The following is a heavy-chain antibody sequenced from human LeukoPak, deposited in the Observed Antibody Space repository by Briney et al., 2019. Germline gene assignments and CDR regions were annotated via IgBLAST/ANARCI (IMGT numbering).Heavy chain of an antibody. CDR3: AARSGYDTQNYYYYFMDV. CDR1: GFTFSSSA. CDR2: IVVGSGNT. V-gene: IGHV1-58*02. Sequence: SVKVSCKASGFTFSSSAMQWVRQARGQRLEWIGWIVVGSGNTEYAQKFQERVTITRDMSTSTAYMELSSLRSEDTAVYYCAARSGYDTQNYYYYFMDVWGKGTTVTMSS. D-gene: IGHD5-12*01. J-gene: IGHJ6*03.